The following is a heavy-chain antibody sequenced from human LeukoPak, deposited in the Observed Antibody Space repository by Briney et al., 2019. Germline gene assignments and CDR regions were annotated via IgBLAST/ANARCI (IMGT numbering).Heavy chain of an antibody. Sequence: GGSLRLSCAASGFNFSAYWMHWVRQVPGKGLVWVSRINRDGSTTSYADSVKGRFTISRDNAKNTLYLQMSSLRAEDTAVYYCARDPAVADYWGQGSLVTVSS. CDR3: ARDPAVADY. CDR1: GFNFSAYW. V-gene: IGHV3-74*01. D-gene: IGHD6-19*01. CDR2: INRDGSTT. J-gene: IGHJ4*02.